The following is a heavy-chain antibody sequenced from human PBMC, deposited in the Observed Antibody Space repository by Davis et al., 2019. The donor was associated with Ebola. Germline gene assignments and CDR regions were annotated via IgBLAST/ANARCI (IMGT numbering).Heavy chain of an antibody. V-gene: IGHV4-34*01. Sequence: SETLSLTCAAYGGSFSGYYWSWIHQPPGKGLEWIGEINHSGSTNYNPSLKSRVTISVDTSKNQFTMKFNSVTAADTAVYYCARVVQRVVRLDSWGQGTLVTVSS. J-gene: IGHJ5*01. CDR1: GGSFSGYY. D-gene: IGHD6-25*01. CDR2: INHSGST. CDR3: ARVVQRVVRLDS.